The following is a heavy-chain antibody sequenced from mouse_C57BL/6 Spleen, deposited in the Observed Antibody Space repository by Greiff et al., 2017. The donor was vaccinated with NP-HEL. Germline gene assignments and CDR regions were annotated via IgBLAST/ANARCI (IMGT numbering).Heavy chain of an antibody. CDR2: IYPGDGDT. V-gene: IGHV1-80*01. J-gene: IGHJ2*01. D-gene: IGHD1-1*02. Sequence: VKLQESGAELVKPGASVKISCKASGYAFSSYWMNWVKQRPGKGLEWIGEIYPGDGDTNYNGKFKGKATLTADKSSSTAYMQLSSLTSEDSAVYCCAREGGNRYYFDYWGQGTTLTVSS. CDR1: GYAFSSYW. CDR3: AREGGNRYYFDY.